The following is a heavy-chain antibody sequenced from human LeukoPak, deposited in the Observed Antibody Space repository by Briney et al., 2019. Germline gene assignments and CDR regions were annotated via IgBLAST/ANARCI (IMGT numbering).Heavy chain of an antibody. CDR3: ARATDGYPFDY. CDR1: DDSISSGIYY. D-gene: IGHD5-18*01. V-gene: IGHV4-31*03. J-gene: IGHJ4*02. Sequence: PSETLSLTCTVSDDSISSGIYYWSWMRQHPGEGLEWIGYIYGSGSTKYKPSLNSRVTISVDTSKKQFSLKLSSVTVADTAVYYCARATDGYPFDYWGAGILVTVSS. CDR2: IYGSGST.